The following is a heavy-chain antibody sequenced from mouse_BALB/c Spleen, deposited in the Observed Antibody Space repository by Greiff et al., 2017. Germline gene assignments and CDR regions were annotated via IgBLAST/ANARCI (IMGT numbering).Heavy chain of an antibody. J-gene: IGHJ4*01. CDR1: GYSFTGYT. Sequence: VQLQQSGPELVKPGASMKISCKASGYSFTGYTMNWVKQSHGKNLEWIGLINPYNGGTSYNQKFKGKATLTVDKSSSTAYMELLSLTSEDSAVYYCARWRDGYYEEYYAMDYWGQGTSVTVSS. D-gene: IGHD2-3*01. CDR3: ARWRDGYYEEYYAMDY. CDR2: INPYNGGT. V-gene: IGHV1-18*01.